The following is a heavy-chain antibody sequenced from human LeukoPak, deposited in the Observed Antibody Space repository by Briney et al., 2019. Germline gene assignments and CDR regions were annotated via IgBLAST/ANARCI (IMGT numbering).Heavy chain of an antibody. D-gene: IGHD6-13*01. CDR3: ARGSSSWPPIH. CDR2: ISGSGGST. CDR1: GFTFSSYA. V-gene: IGHV3-23*01. J-gene: IGHJ4*02. Sequence: GGSLRLSCAASGFTFSSYAMSWVRQAPGKGLEWVSAISGSGGSTYYADSVKGRFTISRDNSKNTLYLQMNSLRAENTAVYYCARGSSSWPPIHWGQGTLVTVSS.